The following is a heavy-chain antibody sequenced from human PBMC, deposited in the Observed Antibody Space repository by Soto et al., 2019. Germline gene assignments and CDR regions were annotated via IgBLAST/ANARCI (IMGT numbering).Heavy chain of an antibody. D-gene: IGHD5-12*01. CDR3: ARSVDIVATITSYYFDY. J-gene: IGHJ4*02. Sequence: QVQLVQSGAEVKRPGASVKVSCKASGYTLTDNYMHWVREAPGQGLEWMGWINPNGGTNYAQKFQGRVTITADESTSTAYMELSSLRSEDTAVYYCARSVDIVATITSYYFDYWGQGTLVTVSS. V-gene: IGHV1-2*02. CDR2: INPNGGT. CDR1: GYTLTDNY.